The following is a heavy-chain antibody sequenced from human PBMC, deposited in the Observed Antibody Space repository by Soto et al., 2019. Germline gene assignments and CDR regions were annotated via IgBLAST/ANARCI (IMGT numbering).Heavy chain of an antibody. Sequence: GXSVKDSCKASGGTFSSYAISGVRQAPGQGLEWMGGIIPIFGTANYAQKFQGRVTITADESTSTAYMELSSLRSEDTAVYYCARWGFWSGFDYWGQGTLVTVSS. CDR3: ARWGFWSGFDY. J-gene: IGHJ4*02. CDR2: IIPIFGTA. CDR1: GGTFSSYA. V-gene: IGHV1-69*01. D-gene: IGHD3-3*01.